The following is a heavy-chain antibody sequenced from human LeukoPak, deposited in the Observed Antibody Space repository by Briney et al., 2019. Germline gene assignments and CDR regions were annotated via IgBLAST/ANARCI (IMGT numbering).Heavy chain of an antibody. CDR1: GFTFSSYA. D-gene: IGHD6-13*01. CDR3: ASVPGIAAAPNRNYYYYYMDV. Sequence: PGGSLRLSCAASGFTFSSYAMSWVRQAPGKGLEWVAVIWYDGSNKYYADSVKGRFTISRDNSKNTLYLQMNSLRAEDTAVYYCASVPGIAAAPNRNYYYYYMDVWGKGTTVTVSS. J-gene: IGHJ6*03. CDR2: IWYDGSNK. V-gene: IGHV3-33*08.